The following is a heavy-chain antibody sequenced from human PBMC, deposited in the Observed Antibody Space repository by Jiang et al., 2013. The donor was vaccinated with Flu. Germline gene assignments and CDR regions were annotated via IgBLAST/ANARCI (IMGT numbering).Heavy chain of an antibody. J-gene: IGHJ4*02. CDR3: ARHEYSSSYFDY. D-gene: IGHD6-13*01. CDR2: IYYSGTA. Sequence: KGLEWIGSIYYSGTAYFNPSLKSRVTTSVDTSKNQFSLKLNSVTAADTAVYYCARHEYSSSYFDYWGQGALVTVSS. V-gene: IGHV4-39*01.